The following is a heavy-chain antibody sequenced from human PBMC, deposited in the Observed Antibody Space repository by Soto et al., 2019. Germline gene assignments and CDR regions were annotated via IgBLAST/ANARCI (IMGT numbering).Heavy chain of an antibody. CDR3: AHRSNPTYSGYDWGAAGYFDY. D-gene: IGHD5-12*01. V-gene: IGHV2-5*02. J-gene: IGHJ4*02. CDR1: GFSLSTRGVG. Sequence: QITLKESGPTLVKPTQTLTLTCTVSGFSLSTRGVGVGWIRQSPGKALEWLAVIYWDDDKRYSPSLKSRLTIRKDTSKYQVVLTMTNSDPVDTATYYCAHRSNPTYSGYDWGAAGYFDYWGQGTLVTVSS. CDR2: IYWDDDK.